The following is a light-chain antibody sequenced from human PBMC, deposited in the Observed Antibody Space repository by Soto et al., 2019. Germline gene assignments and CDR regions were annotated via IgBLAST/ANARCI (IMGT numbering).Light chain of an antibody. CDR3: QQYKSSST. CDR1: ESISIW. Sequence: DIPMTQSHPTLSASVLDAVHIXSRASESISIWLAWYQQKPGKAPNLLINKASSLQSEVPSRFSGSGSGTEFTLTITSLQPDDFGVYYCQQYKSSSTFGQGTKVDIK. CDR2: KAS. V-gene: IGKV1-5*03. J-gene: IGKJ1*01.